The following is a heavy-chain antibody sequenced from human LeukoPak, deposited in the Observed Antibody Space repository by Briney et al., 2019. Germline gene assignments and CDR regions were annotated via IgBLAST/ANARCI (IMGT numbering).Heavy chain of an antibody. CDR3: ARGDYYDSSGFYTDAFDI. V-gene: IGHV3-7*01. D-gene: IGHD3-22*01. Sequence: PGGSLRLSCPPSGFTSSRYWMSWDSQAPGKGLEWVGNIKQDGSEKFYVDSVKGRLTISRDNDKKSLYLQMNSLRADDPAVYFCARGDYYDSSGFYTDAFDIWGQGTMVTVSS. CDR2: IKQDGSEK. J-gene: IGHJ3*02. CDR1: GFTSSRYW.